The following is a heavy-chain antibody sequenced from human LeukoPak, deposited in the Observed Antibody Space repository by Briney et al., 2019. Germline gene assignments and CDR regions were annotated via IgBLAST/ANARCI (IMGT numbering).Heavy chain of an antibody. CDR2: IRDNGSTR. CDR3: AKXPXXWGLFD. CDR1: GFSFSRYG. D-gene: IGHD7-27*01. V-gene: IGHV3-30*02. Sequence: PGGSLRLSCAASGFSFSRYGLHWVRQAPGKGLERMAFIRDNGSTRYYADSVKGRFTVSRDNSKNTLYLQMDSLRTEDKAVYFCAKXPXXWGLFD. J-gene: IGHJ4*01.